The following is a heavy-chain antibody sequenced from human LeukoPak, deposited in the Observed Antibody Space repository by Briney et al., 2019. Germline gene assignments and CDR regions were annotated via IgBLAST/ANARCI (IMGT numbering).Heavy chain of an antibody. CDR2: INSDSSHI. D-gene: IGHD2-2*02. Sequence: GGSLRLSCAASRFTFSSYSMNCVRQAPGKGREWVSSINSDSSHIYYADSVKGRFTISRDNAKDSLYLQMNSLRAEDTAVYYCARGPIPDYWGQGTLVTVSS. J-gene: IGHJ4*02. CDR3: ARGPIPDY. V-gene: IGHV3-21*01. CDR1: RFTFSSYS.